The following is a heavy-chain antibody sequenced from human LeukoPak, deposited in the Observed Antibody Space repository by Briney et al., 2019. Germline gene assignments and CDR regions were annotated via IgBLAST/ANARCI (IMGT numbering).Heavy chain of an antibody. J-gene: IGHJ6*04. CDR3: AELGITMIGGV. D-gene: IGHD3-10*02. V-gene: IGHV3-48*03. CDR2: ISSSGSTI. Sequence: GGSLRLSCAASGFTFSRYNMNWVRQAPGKGLEWVSYISSSGSTIYYADSVKGRFTISRDNAKNSLYLQMNSLRAEDTAVYYCAELGITMIGGVWGKGTTVTISS. CDR1: GFTFSRYN.